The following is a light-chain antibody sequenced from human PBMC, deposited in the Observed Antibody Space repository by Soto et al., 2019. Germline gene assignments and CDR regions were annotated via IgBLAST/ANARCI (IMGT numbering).Light chain of an antibody. V-gene: IGKV1-5*03. CDR1: QSLDSW. Sequence: DIQMTQSPSTLSASVEERVTITCRASQSLDSWLAWYQQKPGKPPKLLIYKTSILEFGVPSRFSGSGSGTLFTLTISSLQPDDFATYYCQQYHSFSTFGQGTKVEIK. CDR2: KTS. J-gene: IGKJ1*01. CDR3: QQYHSFST.